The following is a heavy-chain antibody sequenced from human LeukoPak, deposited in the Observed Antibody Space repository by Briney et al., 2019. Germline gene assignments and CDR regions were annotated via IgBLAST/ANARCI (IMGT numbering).Heavy chain of an antibody. CDR2: ISYSGST. Sequence: SETLSLTCTVSGGSISSSSYYWGWIRQPPGKGLEWIATISYSGSTYYNPSLKSRVTISVDTSKNQFSLKLSSVTAADTAVYYCARDHAVYSFFDYWGQGTLVTVSS. D-gene: IGHD2-15*01. V-gene: IGHV4-39*07. CDR1: GGSISSSSYY. J-gene: IGHJ4*02. CDR3: ARDHAVYSFFDY.